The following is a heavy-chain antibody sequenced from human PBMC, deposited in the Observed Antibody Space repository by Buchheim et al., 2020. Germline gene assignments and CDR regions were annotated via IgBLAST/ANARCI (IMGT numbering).Heavy chain of an antibody. CDR3: ARRGSSSSGDYYYYYGMDV. CDR1: GFTFSSYG. J-gene: IGHJ6*02. D-gene: IGHD6-6*01. V-gene: IGHV3-33*01. Sequence: QVQLLESGGGVVQPGRSLRLSCAASGFTFSSYGMHWVRQAPGKGLEWVAVIWYDGSNQYYADSAKGRFTISRDNSKNTLYLQMNSLRAEDTAVYYCARRGSSSSGDYYYYYGMDVWGQGTT. CDR2: IWYDGSNQ.